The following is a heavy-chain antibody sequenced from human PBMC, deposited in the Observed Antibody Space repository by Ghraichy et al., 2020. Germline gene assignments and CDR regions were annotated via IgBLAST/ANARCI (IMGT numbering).Heavy chain of an antibody. V-gene: IGHV1-8*01. J-gene: IGHJ4*02. CDR3: ARARVGKYGSGRVLGY. D-gene: IGHD3-10*01. CDR2: MNPNSGNT. CDR1: GYTFTSYD. Sequence: VKVSCKASGYTFTSYDINWVRQATGQGLEWMGWMNPNSGNTGYAQKFQGRVTMTRNTSISTAYMELSSLRSEDTAVYYCARARVGKYGSGRVLGYWGQGTLVTVSS.